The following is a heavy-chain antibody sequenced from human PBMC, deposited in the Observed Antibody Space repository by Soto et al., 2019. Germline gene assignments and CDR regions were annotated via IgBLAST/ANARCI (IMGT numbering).Heavy chain of an antibody. J-gene: IGHJ4*02. D-gene: IGHD3-3*01. CDR2: IYYSGST. CDR3: AATYYDFWSGPNLLDY. V-gene: IGHV4-31*03. CDR1: GGSISSGGYY. Sequence: SETLSLTCTVSGGSISSGGYYWSWIRQHPGKGLEWIGYIYYSGSTYYNPSLKSRVTISVDTSKNQFSLKLSSVTAADTAVYYCAATYYDFWSGPNLLDYWGQGTLVTVSS.